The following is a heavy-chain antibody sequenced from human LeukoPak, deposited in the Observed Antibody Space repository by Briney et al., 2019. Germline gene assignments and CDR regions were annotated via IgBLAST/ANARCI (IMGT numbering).Heavy chain of an antibody. V-gene: IGHV4-4*07. CDR2: IYTSGST. J-gene: IGHJ6*03. D-gene: IGHD3-10*01. CDR3: ARDLVPYYYGSGSYKYYYYYMDV. Sequence: SETLSLTCTLSGGSISSYYWSWIRQPAGKGLEWIGRIYTSGSTTYNPSLKSRVTMSVDTSKNQFSLKLSSVTAADTAVYYCARDLVPYYYGSGSYKYYYYYMDVWGKGTTVTVSS. CDR1: GGSISSYY.